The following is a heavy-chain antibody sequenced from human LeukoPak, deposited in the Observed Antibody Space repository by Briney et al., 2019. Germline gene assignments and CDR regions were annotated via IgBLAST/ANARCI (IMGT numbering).Heavy chain of an antibody. Sequence: SVKVSCKASGGIFSSYAISWVPQAPGHGLEWMGGIIPIFGTANYAQKFQGRVTITADESTSTAYMELSSLRCEDTAVYYCARASSLDLDFDYWGQGTLVTVSS. V-gene: IGHV1-69*01. CDR1: GGIFSSYA. CDR2: IIPIFGTA. D-gene: IGHD6-6*01. J-gene: IGHJ4*02. CDR3: ARASSLDLDFDY.